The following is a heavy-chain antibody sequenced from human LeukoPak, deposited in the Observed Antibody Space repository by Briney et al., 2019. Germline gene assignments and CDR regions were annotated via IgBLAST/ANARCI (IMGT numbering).Heavy chain of an antibody. CDR3: ARSIMIFGVARGLGDWFDP. CDR2: IWYDGSNK. D-gene: IGHD3-3*01. Sequence: GGSLRLSCAASGFTFSSYGMHWVRQAPGKGLEWVAVIWYDGSNKYYADSVKGRFTISRDNSKNTLYLQMNSLRAEDTAVYYCARSIMIFGVARGLGDWFDPWGQGTLVTVSS. CDR1: GFTFSSYG. V-gene: IGHV3-33*01. J-gene: IGHJ5*02.